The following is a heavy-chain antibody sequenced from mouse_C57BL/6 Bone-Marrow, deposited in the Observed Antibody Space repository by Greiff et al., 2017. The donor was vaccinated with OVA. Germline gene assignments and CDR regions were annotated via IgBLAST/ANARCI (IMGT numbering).Heavy chain of an antibody. V-gene: IGHV1-69*01. CDR1: GYTFTSYW. CDR3: VRVLGWYFDV. CDR2: IDPSDSYT. D-gene: IGHD1-1*01. J-gene: IGHJ1*03. Sequence: QVHVKQPGAELVMPGASVKLSCKASGYTFTSYWMHWVKQRPGQGLEWIGEIDPSDSYTNYNQKFKGKSTLTVDKSSSTAYMQLSSLTSEDAAVYYGVRVLGWYFDVWGTGTTVTVSS.